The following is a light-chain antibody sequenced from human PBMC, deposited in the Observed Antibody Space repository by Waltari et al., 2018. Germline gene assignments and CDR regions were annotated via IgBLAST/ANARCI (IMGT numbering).Light chain of an antibody. V-gene: IGKV2-28*01. CDR1: QSLLHSNGYKY. CDR2: LGS. Sequence: DIVMTQSPLSLPVTPGEPASISCRSSQSLLHSNGYKYLDWYLQKPGQSPQLLTYLGSNRASGVPDRFSGSGSGTDFTLKISRVEAEDVGVYYCMQTLQTPPTFGGGTKVEIK. J-gene: IGKJ4*01. CDR3: MQTLQTPPT.